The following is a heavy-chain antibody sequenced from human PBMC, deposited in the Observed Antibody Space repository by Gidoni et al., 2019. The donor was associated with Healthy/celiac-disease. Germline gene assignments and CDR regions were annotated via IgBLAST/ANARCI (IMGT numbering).Heavy chain of an antibody. CDR1: GFSLSTSGVG. V-gene: IGHV2-5*02. CDR3: APAGGGGGSYGYGFFNW. Sequence: QITLKESGPTLVKPTQTLTLTCTFSGFSLSTSGVGLGWIRQPPGKALEWLALIYWDDVKRDSPSLKSRLTITKDTSKNQLVLTMTNMDPVDTATYYCAPAGGGGGSYGYGFFNWWGQGTLVTVSS. J-gene: IGHJ4*02. CDR2: IYWDDVK. D-gene: IGHD5-18*01.